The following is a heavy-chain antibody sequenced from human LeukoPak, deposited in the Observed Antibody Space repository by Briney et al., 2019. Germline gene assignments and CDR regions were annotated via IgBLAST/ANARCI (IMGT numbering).Heavy chain of an antibody. D-gene: IGHD4-23*01. CDR3: ARNPGGIGDY. CDR1: GSTFSSYS. CDR2: ISGSSSST. Sequence: PGGSLRLSCAASGSTFSSYSMNWVRQAPGKGLEWVSFISGSSSSTFYADSVKGRFTVSRDNAKNSLYLQMNSLRDEDTAVYYCARNPGGIGDYWGQGTLVTVSS. J-gene: IGHJ4*02. V-gene: IGHV3-48*02.